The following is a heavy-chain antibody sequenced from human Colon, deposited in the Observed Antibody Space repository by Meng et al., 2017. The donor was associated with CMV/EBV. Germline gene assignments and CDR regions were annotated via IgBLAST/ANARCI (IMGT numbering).Heavy chain of an antibody. CDR1: EFTFSSYS. CDR3: ARAILEVRDGYNDPADY. CDR2: ISSSSSYI. D-gene: IGHD5-24*01. Sequence: GGSLRLSCAASEFTFSSYSMNWVRQAPGRGREWVSSISSSSSYIYYADSVKGRFTISRDNAKNSLYLQMNSLRAEDTAVYYCARAILEVRDGYNDPADYWGKGTLVTVSS. V-gene: IGHV3-21*01. J-gene: IGHJ4*02.